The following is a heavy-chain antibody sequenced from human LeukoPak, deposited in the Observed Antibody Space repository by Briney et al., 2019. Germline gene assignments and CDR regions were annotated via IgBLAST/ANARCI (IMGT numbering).Heavy chain of an antibody. D-gene: IGHD7-27*01. CDR1: GFTFSSYA. V-gene: IGHV3-30-3*01. J-gene: IGHJ4*02. CDR2: ISSDGGNR. Sequence: QPGRSLRLSCAASGFTFSSYAMHWVRRAPGKALEWVATISSDGGNRYYSDSVKGRFTVSRDNSKNTLFLQMNSLRAEDTAVYYCAKDGGLWVSAHWGDSWGRGTLVTVSS. CDR3: AKDGGLWVSAHWGDS.